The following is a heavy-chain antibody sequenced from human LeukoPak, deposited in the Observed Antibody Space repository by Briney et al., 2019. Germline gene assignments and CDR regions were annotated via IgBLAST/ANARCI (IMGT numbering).Heavy chain of an antibody. D-gene: IGHD3-3*01. CDR2: MNPNSGNT. V-gene: IGHV1-8*03. J-gene: IGHJ4*02. CDR1: GYTFSNYE. CDR3: ARGYDFWSGHSSLFDY. Sequence: ASVKVSCKASGYTFSNYEINWVRQATGQGLERMGWMNPNSGNTGYAQKFQGRVTITRDTSISTAYMELSSLRSEDTAVYYCARGYDFWSGHSSLFDYWGQGTLVTVSS.